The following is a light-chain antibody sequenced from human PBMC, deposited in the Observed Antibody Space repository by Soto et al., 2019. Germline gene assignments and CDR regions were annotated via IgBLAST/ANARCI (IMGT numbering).Light chain of an antibody. CDR3: SSYTSSRTRV. CDR1: SSDVGGYNY. J-gene: IGLJ1*01. Sequence: QSALTQPASVSGSPGQWITISCTGTSSDVGGYNYVSWYQQHPGKAPKLMIYDVSNRPSGVSNRFSGSKSGNTASLTISGLQAEDEADYYCSSYTSSRTRVFGTGTKLTVL. V-gene: IGLV2-14*01. CDR2: DVS.